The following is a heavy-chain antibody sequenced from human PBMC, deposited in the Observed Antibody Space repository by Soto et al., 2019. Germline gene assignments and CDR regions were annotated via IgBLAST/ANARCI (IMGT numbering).Heavy chain of an antibody. Sequence: QITLKESGPTLVKPTQTLTLTCTFSGFSLSTSGVGVGWIRQPPGKALEWLALIYWDDDKRYSPSLKSRLTTTKDTSKNQVVLTMTNMDPVDTATYYCAHRLAGGYSYGSFDYWGQGTLVTVSS. CDR1: GFSLSTSGVG. J-gene: IGHJ4*02. D-gene: IGHD5-18*01. CDR3: AHRLAGGYSYGSFDY. CDR2: IYWDDDK. V-gene: IGHV2-5*02.